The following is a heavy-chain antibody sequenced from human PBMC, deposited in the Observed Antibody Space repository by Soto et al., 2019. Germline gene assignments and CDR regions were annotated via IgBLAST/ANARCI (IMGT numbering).Heavy chain of an antibody. D-gene: IGHD6-13*01. Sequence: PSETLSLTCAVYGGSFSGYYWSWIRQPPGKGLEWIGEINHSGSTNYNPSLKSRVTISVDTSKNQFSLKLSSVTAADTAVYYCARDPRLELSSSWSNYYYYGMDVWGQGTTVTVSS. J-gene: IGHJ6*02. CDR3: ARDPRLELSSSWSNYYYYGMDV. V-gene: IGHV4-34*01. CDR1: GGSFSGYY. CDR2: INHSGST.